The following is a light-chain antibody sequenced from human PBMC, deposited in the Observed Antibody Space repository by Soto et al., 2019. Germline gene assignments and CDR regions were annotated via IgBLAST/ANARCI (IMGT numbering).Light chain of an antibody. J-gene: IGKJ5*01. CDR2: DVS. V-gene: IGKV3-11*01. CDR1: QSVSNS. CDR3: HQRYNWPRVT. Sequence: EIVLTQSPATLSLSPGERVTLSCMASQSVSNSLAWYQQKPGQPPRLLIYDVSNRATGIPARFSGSGSGTDFTLTITSLEPEDFAVYFCHQRYNWPRVTFGQGTRLEIK.